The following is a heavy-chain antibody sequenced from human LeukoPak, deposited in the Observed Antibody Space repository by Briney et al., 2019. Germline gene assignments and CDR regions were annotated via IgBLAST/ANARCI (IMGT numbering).Heavy chain of an antibody. CDR3: ARVSIYYYYGMAV. Sequence: GGSLRLSCAASGFTVSSNYMSWVRQAPGKGLEWVSVIYSGGSTYYVDFVKGRFTISRDHSKNTLYLQMNSLRAEDTAVYYCARVSIYYYYGMAVWGQGTTVTVSS. CDR1: GFTVSSNY. CDR2: IYSGGST. V-gene: IGHV3-66*01. J-gene: IGHJ6*02.